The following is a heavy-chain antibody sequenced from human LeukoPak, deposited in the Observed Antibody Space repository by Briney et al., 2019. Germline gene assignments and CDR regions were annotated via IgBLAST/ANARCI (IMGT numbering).Heavy chain of an antibody. D-gene: IGHD3-10*01. CDR2: INPNSGGT. CDR3: ARDQRFGESSLDY. CDR1: GGTFSSYA. V-gene: IGHV1-2*04. Sequence: ASVKVSCKASGGTFSSYAISWVRQAPGQGLEWMGWINPNSGGTNYAQKFQGWVTMTRDTSISTAYMELSRLRSDDTAVYYCARDQRFGESSLDYWGQGTLVTVSS. J-gene: IGHJ4*02.